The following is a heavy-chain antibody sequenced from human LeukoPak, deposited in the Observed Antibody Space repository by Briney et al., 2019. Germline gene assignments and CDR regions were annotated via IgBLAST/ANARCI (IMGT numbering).Heavy chain of an antibody. CDR2: INPNGGGT. D-gene: IGHD6-13*01. CDR1: GYTFTGYY. CDR3: AGGGSSWYLVFDY. V-gene: IGHV1-2*02. J-gene: IGHJ4*02. Sequence: ASVKVSCKASGYTFTGYYMHWVRQAPGQGLEWMGWINPNGGGTNYAQKFQGRVTMTRDTSISTDYMELSSPRSDDTAVYYCAGGGSSWYLVFDYWGQGTLVTVSS.